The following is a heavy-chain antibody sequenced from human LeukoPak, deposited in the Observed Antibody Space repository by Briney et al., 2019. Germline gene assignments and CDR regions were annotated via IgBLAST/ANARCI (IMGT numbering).Heavy chain of an antibody. CDR1: GGTFSSYA. CDR2: IIPIFGTA. Sequence: ASVKVSCKASGGTFSSYAISWVRQAPGQGLEWMGGIIPIFGTANYAQKFQGRVTITADESTSTAYMELSSLRSEDTAVYYCARDRRIAAAANWFDPWGQGTLVTVSS. J-gene: IGHJ5*02. CDR3: ARDRRIAAAANWFDP. V-gene: IGHV1-69*01. D-gene: IGHD6-13*01.